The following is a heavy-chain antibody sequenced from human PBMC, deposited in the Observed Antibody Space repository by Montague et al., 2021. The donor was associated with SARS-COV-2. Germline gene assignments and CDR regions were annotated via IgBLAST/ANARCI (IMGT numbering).Heavy chain of an antibody. D-gene: IGHD6-13*01. Sequence: SETLSLTCTVSGGSISSSSYYWGWIRQPPGKGLEWIGSIYYSGSTYYNPSIKSRVTISVDTSKNQFSLKLSSVTAADTAVYYCARVGRQQLVRLSGMDVWGQGTTVTVSS. CDR3: ARVGRQQLVRLSGMDV. V-gene: IGHV4-39*07. CDR1: GGSISSSSYY. CDR2: IYYSGST. J-gene: IGHJ6*02.